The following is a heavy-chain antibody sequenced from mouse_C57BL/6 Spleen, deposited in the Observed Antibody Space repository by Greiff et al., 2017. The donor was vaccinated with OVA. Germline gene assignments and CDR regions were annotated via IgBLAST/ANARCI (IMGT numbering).Heavy chain of an antibody. J-gene: IGHJ1*03. CDR1: GYTFTSYW. CDR3: ARGSGGSSHWYFDV. CDR2: IDPSDSET. D-gene: IGHD1-1*01. V-gene: IGHV1-52*01. Sequence: VQLQQSGAELVRPGSSVKLSCKASGYTFTSYWMHWVKQRPIQGLEWIGNIDPSDSETHYNQKFKDKATLTVDKSSSTAYMQLSSLTSEDSAVYYCARGSGGSSHWYFDVCGTGTTVTVSS.